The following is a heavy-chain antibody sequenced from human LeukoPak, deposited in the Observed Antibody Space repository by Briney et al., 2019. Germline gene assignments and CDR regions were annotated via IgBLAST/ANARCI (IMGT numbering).Heavy chain of an antibody. D-gene: IGHD3-3*01. Sequence: GGSLRLSCSASGFTFSSYSMNWVRQAPGKGREGVSYISCSSTTIYYADCVKGRFTITRDNAKNSLYLQMNSQRVAHRAVYYCARGPYKDFWSGYSDYWGQGTLVTVFS. V-gene: IGHV3-48*01. CDR1: GFTFSSYS. CDR2: ISCSSTTI. CDR3: ARGPYKDFWSGYSDY. J-gene: IGHJ4*02.